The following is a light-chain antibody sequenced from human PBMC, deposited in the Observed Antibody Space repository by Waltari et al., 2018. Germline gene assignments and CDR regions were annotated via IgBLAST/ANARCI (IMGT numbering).Light chain of an antibody. CDR1: RSNIGAGYD. CDR2: GNN. J-gene: IGLJ2*01. CDR3: QSHDSSLSGSV. Sequence: QSVLTQPPSLSGAPGQRVTISCTGSRSNIGAGYDVHWYQQLPGTAPKLLIYGNNNRPWGVPDRFSGSRSGTSASLAITGLQAEDEADYYCQSHDSSLSGSVFGGGTKLTVL. V-gene: IGLV1-40*01.